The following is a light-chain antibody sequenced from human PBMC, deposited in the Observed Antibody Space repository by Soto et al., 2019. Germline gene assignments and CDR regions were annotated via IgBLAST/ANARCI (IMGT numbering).Light chain of an antibody. CDR1: QSVTRSF. V-gene: IGKV3-20*01. CDR3: HQYGSSPQA. J-gene: IGKJ3*01. Sequence: EIVLTQSPGTLSLSPGERVTLSCRASQSVTRSFLAWYQQKPGQAPRLLINGASSRATGIPDRFSGSGSGTDFTLPISRLEPEDFAVYYCHQYGSSPQAFGAGTKVDIK. CDR2: GAS.